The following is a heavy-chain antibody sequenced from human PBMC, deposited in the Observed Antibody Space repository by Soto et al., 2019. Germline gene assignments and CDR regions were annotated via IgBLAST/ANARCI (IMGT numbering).Heavy chain of an antibody. V-gene: IGHV3-15*01. CDR1: VFTFSNAW. J-gene: IGHJ5*02. CDR3: NTVSQQLIA. D-gene: IGHD6-13*01. CDR2: IKSKTDGGAT. Sequence: GGSLRLSCAVSVFTFSNAWMSWVRQAPGKGLEWLGRIKSKTDGGATDYAAPVKGRFIISSDDSKSTLYLRLNSLKTGDTAVYYCNTVSQQLIAWGQGTLVTVSS.